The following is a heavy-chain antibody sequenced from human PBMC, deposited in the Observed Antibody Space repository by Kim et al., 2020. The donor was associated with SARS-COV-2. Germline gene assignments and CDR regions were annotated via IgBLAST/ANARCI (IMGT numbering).Heavy chain of an antibody. V-gene: IGHV4-59*13. CDR3: ARVRESYSGYDWSYYYYGMDV. CDR2: IYYSGST. J-gene: IGHJ6*02. D-gene: IGHD5-12*01. Sequence: SETLSLTCTVSGGSISSYYWSWIRQPPGKGLEWIGYIYYSGSTNYNPSLKSRVTISVDTSKNQFSLKLSSVTAADTAVYYCARVRESYSGYDWSYYYYGMDVWGQGTTVTVSS. CDR1: GGSISSYY.